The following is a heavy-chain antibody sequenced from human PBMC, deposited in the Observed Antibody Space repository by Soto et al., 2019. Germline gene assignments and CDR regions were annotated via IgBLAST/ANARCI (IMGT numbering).Heavy chain of an antibody. CDR2: MSYDGSNT. CDR3: AKDDGLWYLDY. V-gene: IGHV3-30*18. Sequence: QVHVVESGGGVVLPGRSLRLSCATSGFTFSSYGMHWVRQAPGKGLEWVAVMSYDGSNTYYGESVKGRFTISRDNSKNTLYLQMNSLRAEDTAVYYCAKDDGLWYLDYWGQGIPVTVSS. D-gene: IGHD5-18*01. CDR1: GFTFSSYG. J-gene: IGHJ4*02.